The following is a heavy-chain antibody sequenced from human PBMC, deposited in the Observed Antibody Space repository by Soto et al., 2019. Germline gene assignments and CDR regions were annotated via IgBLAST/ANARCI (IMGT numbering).Heavy chain of an antibody. J-gene: IGHJ6*02. Sequence: GGSLRLSCAASGFTFSSYGMHWVRQAPGKGLEWVAVISYDGSNKYYADSVKGRFTISRDNSKNTLYLQMNSLRAEDTAVYYCAKDYGRMDYYYYGMDVWGQGTTVTVSS. CDR2: ISYDGSNK. V-gene: IGHV3-30*18. D-gene: IGHD3-10*01. CDR3: AKDYGRMDYYYYGMDV. CDR1: GFTFSSYG.